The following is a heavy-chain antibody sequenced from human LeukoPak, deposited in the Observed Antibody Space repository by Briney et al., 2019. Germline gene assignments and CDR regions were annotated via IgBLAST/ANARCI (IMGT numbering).Heavy chain of an antibody. V-gene: IGHV4-59*11. D-gene: IGHD2-2*01. CDR1: GGSISSHY. Sequence: SETLSLTCTVSGGSISSHYWGWIRQPPGKGLEWIGYIYYSGSTNYNPSLKSRVTISVDTSKNQFSLKLSSVTAADTAVYYCARGGYCSSTSCYEVYNWFDPWGQGTLVTVSS. CDR2: IYYSGST. CDR3: ARGGYCSSTSCYEVYNWFDP. J-gene: IGHJ5*02.